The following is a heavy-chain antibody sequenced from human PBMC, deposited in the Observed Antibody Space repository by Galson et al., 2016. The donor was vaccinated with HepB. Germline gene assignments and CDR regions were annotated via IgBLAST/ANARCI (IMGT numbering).Heavy chain of an antibody. CDR2: IWFDGSKK. CDR1: GFSVIGNY. J-gene: IGHJ4*02. CDR3: ARDSLINQDDVFDV. Sequence: SLRLSCAASGFSVIGNYMSWVRQAPGKGLEWVAVIWFDGSKKYYVDSVKGRFTISRDDSKNTLYLQMNSLRAEDTAVYFCARDSLINQDDVFDVWGQGTLVTVSS. D-gene: IGHD3/OR15-3a*01. V-gene: IGHV3-33*08.